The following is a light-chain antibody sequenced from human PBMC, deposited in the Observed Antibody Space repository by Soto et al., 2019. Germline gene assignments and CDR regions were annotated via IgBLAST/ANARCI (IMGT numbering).Light chain of an antibody. Sequence: DIPMTQSPSTLSASVGDRVTITCRASQSVNIWLAWYQQKPGKAPKLLIYKASSLESGVPSRFSGSGSGTEFTLTISSLHPDDFATYYCQQYNTYSRTFGQGTKVEIK. J-gene: IGKJ1*01. V-gene: IGKV1-5*03. CDR3: QQYNTYSRT. CDR2: KAS. CDR1: QSVNIW.